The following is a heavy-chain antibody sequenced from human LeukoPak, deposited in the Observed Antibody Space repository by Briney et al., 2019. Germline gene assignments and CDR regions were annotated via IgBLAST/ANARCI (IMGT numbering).Heavy chain of an antibody. CDR3: ARHRYYYRSGSYYGAPYYMDV. CDR1: GGSISSSSYY. J-gene: IGHJ6*03. CDR2: IYYSGST. D-gene: IGHD3-10*01. Sequence: SETLSLTCTVSGGSISSSSYYWGWIRQPPGKGLEWIGSIYYSGSTYYNPSLKSRVTISVDTSKNQFSLKRSSVTAADRAVHYCARHRYYYRSGSYYGAPYYMDVWGKGTTVTISS. V-gene: IGHV4-39*01.